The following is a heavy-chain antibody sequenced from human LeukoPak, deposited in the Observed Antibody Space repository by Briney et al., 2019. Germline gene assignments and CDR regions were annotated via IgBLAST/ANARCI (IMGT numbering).Heavy chain of an antibody. CDR3: AKDYSSSF. CDR1: GFTFSSYS. Sequence: PGGSLRLSCAASGFTFSSYSMNWVRQAPGKGLEWVSSISSGSTYMYYADSVKGRFTISRDNSRTTLYLQMNRLRAEDTAIYYCAKDYSSSFWGQGTLVTVSS. CDR2: ISSGSTYM. V-gene: IGHV3-21*04. D-gene: IGHD6-6*01. J-gene: IGHJ4*02.